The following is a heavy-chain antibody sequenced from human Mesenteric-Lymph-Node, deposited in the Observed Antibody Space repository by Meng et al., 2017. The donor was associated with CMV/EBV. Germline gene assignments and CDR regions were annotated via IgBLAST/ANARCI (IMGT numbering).Heavy chain of an antibody. V-gene: IGHV4-61*01. D-gene: IGHD5-12*01. CDR3: ARGRGYVALFDI. CDR2: IYYSGVT. Sequence: SETLSLTCTVSGGSVSSGSYYWSWIRQPPGKGLEWIGYIYYSGVTNYNPSLKTRVTISADTSKNQFSLKLNSVTAADTAVYYCARGRGYVALFDIWGQGTMVTVSS. CDR1: GGSVSSGSYY. J-gene: IGHJ3*02.